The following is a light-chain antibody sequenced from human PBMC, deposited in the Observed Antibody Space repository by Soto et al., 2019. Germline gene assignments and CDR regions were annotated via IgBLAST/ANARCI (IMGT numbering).Light chain of an antibody. CDR2: DVS. J-gene: IGLJ3*02. Sequence: QSALTQPASVSGSPGQSITISCTGTSSDVGAYNYVSWCQQHPGKAPKLIIYDVSNRPSGLSNRFSGSKSGNTASLTIPGLQAEDEADYYCSSYSTSGTWVFGGGTKVTVL. CDR1: SSDVGAYNY. V-gene: IGLV2-14*01. CDR3: SSYSTSGTWV.